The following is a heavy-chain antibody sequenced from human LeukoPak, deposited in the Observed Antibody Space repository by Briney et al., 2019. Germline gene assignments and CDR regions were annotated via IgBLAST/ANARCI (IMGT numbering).Heavy chain of an antibody. J-gene: IGHJ5*02. V-gene: IGHV1-69*05. Sequence: SVKVSCKASGGTFSSYAISWVRQAPGQGLEWMGGIIPIFGTANYAQKFQGRVTITTDESTNTAYMELSSLRSEETAVYYCARASSESIAARPYWFDPWGQGTLVTVSS. CDR3: ARASSESIAARPYWFDP. CDR2: IIPIFGTA. CDR1: GGTFSSYA. D-gene: IGHD6-6*01.